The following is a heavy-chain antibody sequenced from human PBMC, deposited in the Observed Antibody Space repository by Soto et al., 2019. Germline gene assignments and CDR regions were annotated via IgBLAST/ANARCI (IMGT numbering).Heavy chain of an antibody. CDR2: IDWDDDK. Sequence: GSGPTLVNPTHTLTLTCTFSGFSLSTSGMCVSWIRQPPGKALEWLALIDWDDDKYYSTSLKTRLTISKDTSKNQVVLTMTNMDPLDPAPFFWARRPIPGGGYFDYWGQGTLVTVSS. CDR1: GFSLSTSGMC. D-gene: IGHD3-16*01. CDR3: ARRPIPGGGYFDY. J-gene: IGHJ4*02. V-gene: IGHV2-70*01.